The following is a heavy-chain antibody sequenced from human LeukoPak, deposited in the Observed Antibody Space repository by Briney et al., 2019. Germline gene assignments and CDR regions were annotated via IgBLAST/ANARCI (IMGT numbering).Heavy chain of an antibody. CDR1: GGSFSGYY. D-gene: IGHD3-16*01. V-gene: IGHV4-34*01. Sequence: SETLSLTCAVYGGSFSGYYWSWVRQPPGKGLEWIGEINHSGSTNYYPSLKSRVTISVDTSKNQFSLKLSSVTAADTAVYCCARSPPPGATAYGVVDYWGQGTLVTVSS. CDR3: ARSPPPGATAYGVVDY. CDR2: INHSGST. J-gene: IGHJ4*02.